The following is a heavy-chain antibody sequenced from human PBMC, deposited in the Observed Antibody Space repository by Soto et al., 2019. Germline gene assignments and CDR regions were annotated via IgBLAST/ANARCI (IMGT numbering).Heavy chain of an antibody. CDR1: GYTLTELS. Sequence: ASVNVSCKVSGYTLTELSMHWVLQAPGKGLEWMGGFDPEDGETIYAQKFQGRVTMTEDTSTDTAYMELSSLRSEDTAVYYCATAVKLRYFDWLNNWFEPWGQGTLFSVSS. J-gene: IGHJ5*02. CDR2: FDPEDGET. CDR3: ATAVKLRYFDWLNNWFEP. D-gene: IGHD3-9*01. V-gene: IGHV1-24*01.